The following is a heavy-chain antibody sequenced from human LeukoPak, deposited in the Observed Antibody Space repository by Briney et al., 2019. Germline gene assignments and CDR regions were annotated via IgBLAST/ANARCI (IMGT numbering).Heavy chain of an antibody. J-gene: IGHJ6*02. CDR2: IIPILGIA. Sequence: GASVKVSCKASGGTFSSYAISWVRQAPGQGLEWMGRIIPILGIANYAQKFQGRVTITADKSTSTAYMELSSLRSEDTAVYYCARDPSWVLCSSTSCLHLKDYYYYGMDVWGQGTTVTVSS. CDR1: GGTFSSYA. CDR3: ARDPSWVLCSSTSCLHLKDYYYYGMDV. D-gene: IGHD2-2*01. V-gene: IGHV1-69*04.